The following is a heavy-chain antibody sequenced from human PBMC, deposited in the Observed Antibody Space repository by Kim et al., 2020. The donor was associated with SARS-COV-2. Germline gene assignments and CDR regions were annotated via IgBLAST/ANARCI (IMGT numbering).Heavy chain of an antibody. J-gene: IGHJ4*02. CDR1: GYSFTGYH. CDR3: ARETATTKAVDY. Sequence: ASVKVCKASGYSFTGYHLHWVRQAPGQGLEWMGRINPHSGGTNYAEKFQGRVTMTRDTSISAAYMELTRLRSDDTAVYYCARETATTKAVDYWGQGTLVTVSS. CDR2: INPHSGGT. V-gene: IGHV1-2*06. D-gene: IGHD6-25*01.